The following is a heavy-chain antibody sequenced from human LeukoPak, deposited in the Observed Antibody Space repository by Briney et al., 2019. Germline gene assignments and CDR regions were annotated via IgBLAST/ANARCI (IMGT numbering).Heavy chain of an antibody. D-gene: IGHD3-10*01. CDR2: ISASGDDT. CDR3: AREITMVRGVPSRPDY. Sequence: GGSLRLSCAASGFTFSSSVMSWVRQTSGKGLQWVSSISASGDDTYFADSVKGRFTISRDNSKNTLYLQMNSLKAEDTAVYYCAREITMVRGVPSRPDYWGQGTLVTVSS. V-gene: IGHV3-23*01. J-gene: IGHJ4*02. CDR1: GFTFSSSV.